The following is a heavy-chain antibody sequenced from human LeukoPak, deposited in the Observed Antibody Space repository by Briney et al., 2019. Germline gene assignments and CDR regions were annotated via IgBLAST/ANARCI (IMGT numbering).Heavy chain of an antibody. Sequence: GGSLRLSCEGSRYSFDSYAMTWVRQAPGKGLEWVSSINGGGDITYYAESVKGRFTVSRDNSKNTLFLQMNSLRAEDTAVFYCAKRSRDSTGWFFDFWGQGSLVTVSS. CDR2: INGGGDIT. J-gene: IGHJ4*02. D-gene: IGHD6-13*01. CDR1: RYSFDSYA. V-gene: IGHV3-23*01. CDR3: AKRSRDSTGWFFDF.